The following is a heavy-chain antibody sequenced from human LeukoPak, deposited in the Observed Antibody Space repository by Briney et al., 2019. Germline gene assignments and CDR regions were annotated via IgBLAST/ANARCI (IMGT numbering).Heavy chain of an antibody. V-gene: IGHV1-18*01. CDR2: ISAYNGNT. Sequence: ASVKVSCKASGYTFTSYGISWVRQAPGQGLEWMGWISAYNGNTNYAQKLQGRVTMTTDTSTSTVYMELSSLRSEDTAVYYCAREDGYSRDPRYWGQGTLVTVSS. J-gene: IGHJ4*02. D-gene: IGHD6-13*01. CDR1: GYTFTSYG. CDR3: AREDGYSRDPRY.